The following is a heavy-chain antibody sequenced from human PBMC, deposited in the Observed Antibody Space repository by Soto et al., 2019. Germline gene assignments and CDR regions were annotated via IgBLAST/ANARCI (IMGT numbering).Heavy chain of an antibody. V-gene: IGHV3-74*01. D-gene: IGHD3-10*01. CDR3: AREHYGSGSYSWFDT. Sequence: PGGSLRLSCAASGFTFSSYWMYWVRQAPGKGLVWVSRINTDGSSTNYADSVKGRFTISRDNAKNTLYLQMNSLRAEDTAVYYCAREHYGSGSYSWFDTWGQGTLVTVSS. CDR1: GFTFSSYW. J-gene: IGHJ5*02. CDR2: INTDGSST.